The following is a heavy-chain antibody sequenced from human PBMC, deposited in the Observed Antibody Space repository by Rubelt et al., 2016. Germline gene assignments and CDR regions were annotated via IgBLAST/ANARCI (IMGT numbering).Heavy chain of an antibody. Sequence: QVQLVQSGAEVKKPGASVKVSCKASGYTFTGYYMHWVRQAPGQGLEWMGRIIPILGIANYAQKFQGRVTITADKSTSTAYMELSSLRSEDTALYYCATAQWELHRLYAFDIWGQGTMVTVSS. J-gene: IGHJ3*02. V-gene: IGHV1-69*09. CDR2: IIPILGIA. D-gene: IGHD1-26*01. CDR1: GYTFTGYY. CDR3: ATAQWELHRLYAFDI.